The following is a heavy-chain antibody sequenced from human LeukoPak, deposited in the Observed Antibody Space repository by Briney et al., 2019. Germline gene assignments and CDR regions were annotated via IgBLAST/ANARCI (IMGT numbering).Heavy chain of an antibody. J-gene: IGHJ3*02. Sequence: PSETLSLTCTVSGGSISSYYWSWIRQPPGKGLEWIGYIYYSGSTNYNPSLESRVTISVDTSKNQFSLKLRSVTAADTAVYYCARQTLYCSSTSCSIDSFDIWGQGTMVTVSS. V-gene: IGHV4-59*08. D-gene: IGHD2-2*01. CDR2: IYYSGST. CDR3: ARQTLYCSSTSCSIDSFDI. CDR1: GGSISSYY.